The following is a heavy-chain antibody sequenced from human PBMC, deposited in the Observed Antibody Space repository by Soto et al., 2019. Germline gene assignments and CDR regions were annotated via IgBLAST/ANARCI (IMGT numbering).Heavy chain of an antibody. V-gene: IGHV1-18*01. J-gene: IGHJ6*02. Sequence: QVQLVQSXXXXKKXXXXXXXSCXXSGYTFTSYGISWVRQAPGQGLEWMXWISAYNGNTNYAQKLQGRVTMTTDTSTSTAYMELRSLRSDDTAVYYCARDLIYSSSWYPYYYGMDVWGQGTTVTVSS. CDR3: ARDLIYSSSWYPYYYGMDV. CDR2: ISAYNGNT. D-gene: IGHD6-13*01. CDR1: GYTFTSYG.